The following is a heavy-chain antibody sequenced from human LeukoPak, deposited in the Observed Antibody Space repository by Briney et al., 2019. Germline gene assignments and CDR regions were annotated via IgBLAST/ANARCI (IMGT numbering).Heavy chain of an antibody. Sequence: GGSLRFSCAASGFAFSSYEVNWVRQAPGKGLEWISHISSSGTTIYYADSVKGRFTISRDNAKNSLHLQMNSLRAEDTAVYYCLAYHDYWGQGTLVTVCS. D-gene: IGHD1-14*01. J-gene: IGHJ4*02. V-gene: IGHV3-48*03. CDR1: GFAFSSYE. CDR3: LAYHDY. CDR2: ISSSGTTI.